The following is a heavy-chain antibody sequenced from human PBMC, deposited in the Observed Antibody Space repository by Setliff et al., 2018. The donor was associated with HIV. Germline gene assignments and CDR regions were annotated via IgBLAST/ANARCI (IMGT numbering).Heavy chain of an antibody. Sequence: SETLSLTCTVSGGSISSYSWNWIRQSPGGGLEWIGFIFSSGSTKYNPSLKSRVTMSVDTSKNQFSLRLTSVTAADTAVYFCARLRITMIMMLNYFDYWGQGTLVTVSS. CDR3: ARLRITMIMMLNYFDY. D-gene: IGHD3-22*01. V-gene: IGHV4-4*09. CDR1: GGSISSYS. CDR2: IFSSGST. J-gene: IGHJ4*02.